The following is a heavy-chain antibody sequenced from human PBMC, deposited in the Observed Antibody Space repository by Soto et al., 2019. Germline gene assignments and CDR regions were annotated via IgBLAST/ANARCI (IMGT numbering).Heavy chain of an antibody. Sequence: QSGGSLRLSCTASGFALSRYWMYWVRQAPGKGLVWVSHINSGGNITPYPDSVRGRFTISRDNSKNTLYLDMHSLTTDDTAVYFCARSLWSPYFYYGLDVWGQGTTVTVSS. CDR2: INSGGNIT. CDR1: GFALSRYW. J-gene: IGHJ6*02. CDR3: ARSLWSPYFYYGLDV. D-gene: IGHD2-21*01. V-gene: IGHV3-74*01.